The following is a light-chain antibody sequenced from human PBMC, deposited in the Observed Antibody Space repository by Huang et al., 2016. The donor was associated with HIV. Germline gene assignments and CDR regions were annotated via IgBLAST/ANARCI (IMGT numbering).Light chain of an antibody. CDR3: QQYDNLPLT. CDR2: DAS. V-gene: IGKV1-33*01. Sequence: DIQMTQSPSSLSASVGDRVTITCQAIQDITNYLNWYQQKPGKAPKLLIYDASNLETGVPARFSGSGSGTDFTFTISSLQPEDIAAYYCQQYDNLPLTFGGGTTVEIK. J-gene: IGKJ4*01. CDR1: QDITNY.